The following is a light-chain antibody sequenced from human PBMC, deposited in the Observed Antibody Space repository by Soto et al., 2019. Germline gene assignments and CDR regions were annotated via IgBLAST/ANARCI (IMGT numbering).Light chain of an antibody. CDR3: SSYISSSIPYV. Sequence: QSALTQPASVSGSPGQSITISCTGTNSDVGGYNFVSWYQQHPGKAPKLMIYDVSNRPSGVSNRFSGSKSGNTASLNISGLQAEDEADYYCSSYISSSIPYVFGIGTKVTVL. V-gene: IGLV2-14*01. J-gene: IGLJ1*01. CDR1: NSDVGGYNF. CDR2: DVS.